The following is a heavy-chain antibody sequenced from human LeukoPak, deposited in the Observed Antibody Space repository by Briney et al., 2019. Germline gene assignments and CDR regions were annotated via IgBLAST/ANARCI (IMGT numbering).Heavy chain of an antibody. CDR3: ARRLVATIRGDYFDY. J-gene: IGHJ4*02. V-gene: IGHV1-18*01. CDR1: GYTFTSYG. D-gene: IGHD5-12*01. Sequence: ASVKVSCKASGYTFTSYGISWVRQAPGQGLEWMGWISAYNGNTNYAQKLQGRVTMTTDTSTSTAYMELRSLRSDDTAVYYCARRLVATIRGDYFDYWGQGTRVTVSS. CDR2: ISAYNGNT.